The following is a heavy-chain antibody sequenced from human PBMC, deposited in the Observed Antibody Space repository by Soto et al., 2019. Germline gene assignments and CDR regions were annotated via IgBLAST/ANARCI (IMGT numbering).Heavy chain of an antibody. D-gene: IGHD6-19*01. Sequence: EVQLVESGGGLVQPGGSLRLSCAASGFTFSSYWMSWVRQAPGKGLEWVANIKQDGSDKYYVDSVKGRFTISRDNAKNSRYLQMNSLSAEDTAVYYCARGGRGTGWYAYYWGQGSLVTVSS. J-gene: IGHJ4*02. CDR3: ARGGRGTGWYAYY. CDR1: GFTFSSYW. CDR2: IKQDGSDK. V-gene: IGHV3-7*04.